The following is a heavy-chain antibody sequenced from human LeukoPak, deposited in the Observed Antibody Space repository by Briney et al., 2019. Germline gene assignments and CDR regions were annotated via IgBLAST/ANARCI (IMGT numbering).Heavy chain of an antibody. J-gene: IGHJ6*04. D-gene: IGHD1-26*01. Sequence: SSVKVSCKASGGTFSSYAISWVRQAPGQGLEWMGGIIPIFGTANYAQKFQGRVTITADESTSTAYMELSSLRSEDTAVYYCAGGRADGVRSPLYYGMDVWGKGTTVTVSS. V-gene: IGHV1-69*01. CDR2: IIPIFGTA. CDR3: AGGRADGVRSPLYYGMDV. CDR1: GGTFSSYA.